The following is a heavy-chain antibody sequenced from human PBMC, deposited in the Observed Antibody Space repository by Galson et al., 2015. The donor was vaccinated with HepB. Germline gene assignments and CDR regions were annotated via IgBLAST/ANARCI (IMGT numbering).Heavy chain of an antibody. CDR3: ARDKGREYYYDSSGYYFPVGYYYYGMDV. J-gene: IGHJ6*02. D-gene: IGHD3-22*01. Sequence: SVKVSCKASGYTFTSYYMHWVRQAPGQGLEWMGIINPSGGSTSYAQKFQGRVTMTRDTSTSTVYMELSSLRSEDTAVYYCARDKGREYYYDSSGYYFPVGYYYYGMDVWGQGTTVTVSS. V-gene: IGHV1-46*01. CDR1: GYTFTSYY. CDR2: INPSGGST.